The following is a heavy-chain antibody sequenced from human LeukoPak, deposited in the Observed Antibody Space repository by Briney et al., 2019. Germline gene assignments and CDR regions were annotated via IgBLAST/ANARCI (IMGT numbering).Heavy chain of an antibody. CDR1: GFTVSSNY. CDR3: ARVPYCNSTSCRDY. V-gene: IGHV3-66*01. D-gene: IGHD2-2*01. Sequence: GGSLRLSCAASGFTVSSNYMSWVRQAPGKGLEWVSVIYSGGSTHYADSVKGRFTISRDNSKNTLYLQMNSLRAEDTAVYYCARVPYCNSTSCRDYWGQGTLVTVSS. CDR2: IYSGGST. J-gene: IGHJ4*02.